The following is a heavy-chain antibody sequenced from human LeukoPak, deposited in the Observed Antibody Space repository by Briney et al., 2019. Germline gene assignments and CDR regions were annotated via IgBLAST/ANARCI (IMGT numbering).Heavy chain of an antibody. CDR3: ARVQQLSYCGGDCYPAN. D-gene: IGHD2-21*02. Sequence: PSQTLSLTCTVSGGSISSGSYFWSWTRQPAGKGLEWIGRIYTSGSTDYNPSLQSRVTMSVDTSKNQFSLKLNSVTAADTAVYYCARVQQLSYCGGDCYPANWGQGTLVTVSS. CDR1: GGSISSGSYF. CDR2: IYTSGST. V-gene: IGHV4-61*02. J-gene: IGHJ4*02.